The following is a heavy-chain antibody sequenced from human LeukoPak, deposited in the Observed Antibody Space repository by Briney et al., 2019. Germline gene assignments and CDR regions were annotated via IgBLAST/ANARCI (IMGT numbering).Heavy chain of an antibody. D-gene: IGHD3-10*01. V-gene: IGHV4-59*01. J-gene: IGHJ4*02. Sequence: PSETLSLTCTVSGXSISPYYGSWIRQPPGKGLEWIGYIYYTGSTNYNPSLKSRVTISVDTSKNQFSLKLSSVTAADTAVYYCARYASGSYRQFDYWGQGTLVTVSS. CDR3: ARYASGSYRQFDY. CDR2: IYYTGST. CDR1: GXSISPYY.